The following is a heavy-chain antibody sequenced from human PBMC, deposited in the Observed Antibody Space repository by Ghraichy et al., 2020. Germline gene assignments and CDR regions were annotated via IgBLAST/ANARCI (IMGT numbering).Heavy chain of an antibody. J-gene: IGHJ4*02. D-gene: IGHD3-9*01. CDR1: GYTFTGYY. V-gene: IGHV1-2*02. CDR3: ARGPPRAWLTNLFDY. CDR2: INPNSGGT. Sequence: ASVKVSCKASGYTFTGYYMHWVRQAPGHGLEWMGWINPNSGGTNYAQKFQGRVTMTRDTSISTAYMELSRLRSDDTAVYYCARGPPRAWLTNLFDYWGQGTLVTVSS.